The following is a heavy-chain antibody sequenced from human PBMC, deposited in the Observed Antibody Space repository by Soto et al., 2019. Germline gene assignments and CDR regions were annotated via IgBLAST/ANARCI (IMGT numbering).Heavy chain of an antibody. CDR2: ISYDGSNK. CDR3: ASSHEYYDFWSAYSPNRWFDP. D-gene: IGHD3-3*01. J-gene: IGHJ5*02. Sequence: QVQLVESGGGVVQPGRSLRLSCAASGFTFSSYAMHWVRQAPGKGLEWVAVISYDGSNKYYADSVKGRFTISRDNSKNTLYLQMNSRRAEDTAVYYCASSHEYYDFWSAYSPNRWFDPWGQGTLVTVSS. CDR1: GFTFSSYA. V-gene: IGHV3-30-3*01.